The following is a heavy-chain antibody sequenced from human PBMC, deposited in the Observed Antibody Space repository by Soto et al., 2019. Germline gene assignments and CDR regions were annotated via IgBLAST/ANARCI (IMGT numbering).Heavy chain of an antibody. CDR2: ISAGSEGA. J-gene: IGHJ4*02. Sequence: EVQLLESGGGLVQPGGALRLSCAASGFTFSSHAMSWVRQAPGKGLEWISSISAGSEGAYYADSVKGRFTISRDNSNNPLYLQMTGLRAEDTAVYYCARDLWWYLHWGQGTLVTVSS. V-gene: IGHV3-23*01. D-gene: IGHD2-15*01. CDR3: ARDLWWYLH. CDR1: GFTFSSHA.